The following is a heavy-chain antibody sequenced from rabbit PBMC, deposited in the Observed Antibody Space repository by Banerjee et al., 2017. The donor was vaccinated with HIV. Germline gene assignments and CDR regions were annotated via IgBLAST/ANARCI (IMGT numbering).Heavy chain of an antibody. CDR3: ARRYIDGVGDDNGNFDL. Sequence: QEQLVESGGGLVQPGASLTLTCTASGFSFSSGYDMCWVRQAPGKGLEWIAYIDGGSSGSTYYASWAKGRFTISKTSSTTVTLQMTSLTAADTATYFCARRYIDGVGDDNGNFDLWGPGTLVTVS. D-gene: IGHD2-1*01. J-gene: IGHJ4*01. CDR1: GFSFSSGYD. V-gene: IGHV1S45*01. CDR2: IDGGSSGST.